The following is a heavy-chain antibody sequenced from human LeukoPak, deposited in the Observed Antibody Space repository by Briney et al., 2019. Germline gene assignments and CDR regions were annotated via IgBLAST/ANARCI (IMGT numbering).Heavy chain of an antibody. Sequence: ASVKVSCKASGGTFSSYAISWVRQAPGQGLEWMGGIIPIFGTANYAQKFQGRVTITADESTSTAYMELSSLRSADTAVYYCARSGGTVTLPYYYGLDVWGQGTTVTVSS. J-gene: IGHJ6*02. V-gene: IGHV1-69*13. CDR1: GGTFSSYA. CDR2: IIPIFGTA. CDR3: ARSGGTVTLPYYYGLDV. D-gene: IGHD4-17*01.